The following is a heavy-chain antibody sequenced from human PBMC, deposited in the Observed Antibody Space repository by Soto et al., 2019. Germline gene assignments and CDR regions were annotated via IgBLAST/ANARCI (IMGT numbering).Heavy chain of an antibody. D-gene: IGHD3-3*01. CDR1: GFTFSSSP. CDR3: XXXXXXXXXXWSAFSSD. V-gene: IGHV3-23*04. CDR2: IRKDGGSM. J-gene: IGHJ4*02. Sequence: EVQLVQSGGGFVQPGGSLRLSCAASGFTFSSSPMSWVRQVPGKGLEWISAIRKDGGSMYYRDSVKGRFTISRDNSKXXXXXXXXXXXXXXXXXXXXXXXXXXXXXXWSAFSSDWGQGALVIVSS.